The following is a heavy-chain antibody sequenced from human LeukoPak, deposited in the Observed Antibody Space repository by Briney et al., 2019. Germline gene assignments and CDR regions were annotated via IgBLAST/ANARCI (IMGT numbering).Heavy chain of an antibody. V-gene: IGHV1-2*02. CDR2: INPNSGGT. CDR1: GYTFTGYY. D-gene: IGHD6-6*01. Sequence: ASVKVSCKASGYTFTGYYMHWVRQAPGQGLEWMGWINPNSGGTNYAQKFQGRVTMTRDTSISTAYMELSRLRSDDTAVYYCARGSSIAARLLFVPHLEPEFDYWGQGTLVTVSS. J-gene: IGHJ4*02. CDR3: ARGSSIAARLLFVPHLEPEFDY.